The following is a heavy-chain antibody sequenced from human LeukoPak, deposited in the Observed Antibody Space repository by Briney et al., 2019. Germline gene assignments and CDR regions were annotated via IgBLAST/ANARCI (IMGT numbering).Heavy chain of an antibody. J-gene: IGHJ4*02. Sequence: PGGSLRLSCAASGFTFSSYAMHWVRQAPGKGLEWVAVISYDGSNKYYADSVKGRFTISRDNSKNTLYLQMNSLRAEDTAVYYCARDQYGEDTAMVISYWGQGALVTVSS. CDR2: ISYDGSNK. CDR3: ARDQYGEDTAMVISY. D-gene: IGHD5-18*01. V-gene: IGHV3-30*04. CDR1: GFTFSSYA.